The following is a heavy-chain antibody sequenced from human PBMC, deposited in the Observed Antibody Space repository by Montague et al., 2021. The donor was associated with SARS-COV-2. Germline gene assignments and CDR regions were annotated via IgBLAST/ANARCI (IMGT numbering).Heavy chain of an antibody. CDR2: IYYSGST. J-gene: IGHJ4*02. CDR1: GPSISSSSYY. CDR3: ARHGKTRIAMIVVVIGYFDY. D-gene: IGHD3-22*01. V-gene: IGHV4-39*01. Sequence: SETLSLTCTVSGPSISSSSYYWGWIRQPPGKGLEWIGCIYYSGSTYYNPSLKSRVTISVDTSKNQFSLKLSSVTAADTAVYYCARHGKTRIAMIVVVIGYFDYWGQGTLVTVSS.